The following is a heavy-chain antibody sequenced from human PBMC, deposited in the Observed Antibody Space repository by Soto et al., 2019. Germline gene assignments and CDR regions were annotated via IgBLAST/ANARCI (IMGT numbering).Heavy chain of an antibody. Sequence: GASVKVSCKASGYTFTGHYIHWVRQAPEQGPEWMGEIGPESGATRYAQKFQGRVTMTRDMSITTVYMELNNLSPDDTAVYYCARFVYSNVGYNWFDPWGQGTLVTVSS. V-gene: IGHV1-2*02. D-gene: IGHD4-4*01. CDR2: IGPESGAT. J-gene: IGHJ5*02. CDR1: GYTFTGHY. CDR3: ARFVYSNVGYNWFDP.